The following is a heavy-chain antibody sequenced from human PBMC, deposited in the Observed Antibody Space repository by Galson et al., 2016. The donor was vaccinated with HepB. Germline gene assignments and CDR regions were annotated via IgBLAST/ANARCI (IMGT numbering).Heavy chain of an antibody. CDR3: AREEGYSNGFNCFDP. CDR2: IDPSDSYT. J-gene: IGHJ5*02. D-gene: IGHD5-18*01. CDR1: GYSFTNYW. V-gene: IGHV5-10-1*01. Sequence: QSGAEVKKPGESLRISCKASGYSFTNYWITWVRQMPGKGLEWMGRIDPSDSYTTYSPSFQGHVTISVDESITTAYLQWNSLKASDTAMYYCAREEGYSNGFNCFDPWGQGTLVTVSS.